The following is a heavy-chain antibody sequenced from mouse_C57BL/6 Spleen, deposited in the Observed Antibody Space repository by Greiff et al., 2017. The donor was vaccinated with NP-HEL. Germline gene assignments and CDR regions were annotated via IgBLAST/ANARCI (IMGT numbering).Heavy chain of an antibody. CDR2: IHPNSGST. Sequence: VQLQQPGAELVKPGASVKLSCKASGYTFTSYWMHWVKQRPGQGLEWIGMIHPNSGSTNYNEKFKSKATLTVDKSSSTAYMQLSSLTSEDSAVYYCARDGYYRGFAYWGQGTLVTVSA. D-gene: IGHD2-3*01. V-gene: IGHV1-64*01. CDR3: ARDGYYRGFAY. J-gene: IGHJ3*01. CDR1: GYTFTSYW.